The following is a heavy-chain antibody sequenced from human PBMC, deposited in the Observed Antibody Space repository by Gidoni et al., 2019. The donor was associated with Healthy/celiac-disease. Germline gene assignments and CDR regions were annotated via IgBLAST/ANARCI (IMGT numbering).Heavy chain of an antibody. V-gene: IGHV5-10-1*01. J-gene: IGHJ6*02. CDR2: IDPSDSYT. CDR3: AGFYGSGTRDYYYYYGMDV. CDR1: GYSFTSYW. D-gene: IGHD3-10*01. Sequence: EVQLVQSGAEVKKPGESLRISCKGSGYSFTSYWISWVRQMPGKGLEWMGRIDPSDSYTNYSPSFQGHVTISADKSISTAYLQWSSLKASDTAMYYCAGFYGSGTRDYYYYYGMDVWGQGTTVTVSS.